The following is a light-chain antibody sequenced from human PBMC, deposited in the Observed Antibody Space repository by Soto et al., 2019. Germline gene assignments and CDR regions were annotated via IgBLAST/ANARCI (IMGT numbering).Light chain of an antibody. V-gene: IGKV3-11*01. CDR3: QQRSSWPLT. J-gene: IGKJ4*01. CDR2: DAF. CDR1: QSVGSY. Sequence: PGERATLSCRASQSVGSYFAWYQQKPGQAPRLLIYDAFSRATGIPARFSGSGSGTDFTLTISSLEPEDFAVYFCQQRSSWPLTFGGGTMVEIK.